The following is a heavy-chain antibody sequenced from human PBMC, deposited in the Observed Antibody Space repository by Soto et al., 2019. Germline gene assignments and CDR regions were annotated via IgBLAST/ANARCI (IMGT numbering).Heavy chain of an antibody. J-gene: IGHJ4*02. D-gene: IGHD3-16*02. CDR3: ARGGSFVGVIVIGRLFDY. Sequence: AASVKVSCKASGYTFTSYAMHWVRQAPGQRLEWMGWINAGNGNTKYSQKFQGRVTITRDTSASTAYMELSSLRSEDAAVYYCARGGSFVGVIVIGRLFDYWGQGTLLTVSS. V-gene: IGHV1-3*01. CDR1: GYTFTSYA. CDR2: INAGNGNT.